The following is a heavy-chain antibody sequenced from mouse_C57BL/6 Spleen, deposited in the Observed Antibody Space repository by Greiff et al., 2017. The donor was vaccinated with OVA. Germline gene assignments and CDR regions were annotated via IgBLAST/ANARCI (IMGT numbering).Heavy chain of an antibody. J-gene: IGHJ3*01. D-gene: IGHD1-1*01. CDR2: ISDGGSYT. CDR1: GFTFSSYA. V-gene: IGHV5-4*03. CDR3: ARGYYYGSPWFAY. Sequence: DVMLVESGGGLVKPGGSLKLSCAASGFTFSSYAMSWVRQTPEKRLEWVATISDGGSYTYYPDNVKGRFTISRDNAKNNLYLQMSHLKSEDTAMYYCARGYYYGSPWFAYWGQGTLVTVSA.